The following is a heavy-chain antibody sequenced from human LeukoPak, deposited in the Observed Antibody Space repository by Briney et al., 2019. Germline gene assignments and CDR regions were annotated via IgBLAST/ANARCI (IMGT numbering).Heavy chain of an antibody. J-gene: IGHJ4*02. CDR2: IYYSGIT. V-gene: IGHV4-39*01. Sequence: PSETLSLXCTVSGGSISSSSYYWGWIRQPPGKGLEWIGSIYYSGITYYNPSLKSRVTISVDTSKNQFSLKLISVTAADTAVYYCARHLDYDFWSGYSHYFAYWGQGTLVTVSS. CDR3: ARHLDYDFWSGYSHYFAY. D-gene: IGHD3-3*01. CDR1: GGSISSSSYY.